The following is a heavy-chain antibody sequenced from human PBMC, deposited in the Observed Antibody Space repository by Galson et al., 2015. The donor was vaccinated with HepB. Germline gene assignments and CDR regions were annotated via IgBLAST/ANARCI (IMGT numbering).Heavy chain of an antibody. V-gene: IGHV1-2*02. J-gene: IGHJ4*02. CDR3: AGATWSSYDYFDY. D-gene: IGHD3-3*01. CDR2: MYPNSGDT. CDR1: GYTFTGYH. Sequence: SVKVSCKASGYTFTGYHIHWVRQAPGQGLEWMGWMYPNSGDTYYAQNFQGRVTMTRDTSIATAYMGLNRLRPDDTAVYYCAGATWSSYDYFDYWGQGTPVTVSS.